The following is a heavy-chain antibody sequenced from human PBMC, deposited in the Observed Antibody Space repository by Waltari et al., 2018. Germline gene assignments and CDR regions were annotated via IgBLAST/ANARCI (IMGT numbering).Heavy chain of an antibody. V-gene: IGHV3-30*02. CDR3: AKRPAAAGPLGH. CDR2: IRYDGSNK. D-gene: IGHD6-13*01. Sequence: QVQLVESGGGVVQPGGSLRLSCAASGFTFSSYGMHWVRQAPGKGLEWVAFIRYDGSNKYYADSVKGRFTISRDNSKNTLYLQMNSLRAEDTAVYYCAKRPAAAGPLGHWGQGTLVTVSS. CDR1: GFTFSSYG. J-gene: IGHJ4*02.